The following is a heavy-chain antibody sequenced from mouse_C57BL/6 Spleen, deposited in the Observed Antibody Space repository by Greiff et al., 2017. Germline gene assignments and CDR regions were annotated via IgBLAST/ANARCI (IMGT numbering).Heavy chain of an antibody. V-gene: IGHV5-6*01. CDR2: ISSGGSYT. CDR1: GFTFSSYG. D-gene: IGHD2-3*01. CDR3: ARHDGAMDY. J-gene: IGHJ4*01. Sequence: EVMLVESGGDLVKPGGSLKLSCAASGFTFSSYGMSWVRQTPDKRLGWVATISSGGSYTYYPDSVKGRFTISRDNAKNTLYLQMSSLKSEDTAMYYCARHDGAMDYWGQGTSVTVSS.